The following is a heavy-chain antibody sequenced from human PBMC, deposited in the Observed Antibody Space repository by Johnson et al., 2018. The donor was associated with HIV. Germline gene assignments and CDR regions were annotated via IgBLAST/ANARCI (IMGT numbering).Heavy chain of an antibody. V-gene: IGHV3-30-3*01. Sequence: QVQLVESGGGVVQPGGSLRLSCAASGFTFSSYAMHWVRQAPGKGLEWVAVIRYDGSNKYYADSVKGRFTISRDNSKNSLYLQMNSLRAEDTAVYYCARDQGWVTTPGDLDAFDIWGQGTMVTVSS. J-gene: IGHJ3*02. CDR3: ARDQGWVTTPGDLDAFDI. D-gene: IGHD4-17*01. CDR1: GFTFSSYA. CDR2: IRYDGSNK.